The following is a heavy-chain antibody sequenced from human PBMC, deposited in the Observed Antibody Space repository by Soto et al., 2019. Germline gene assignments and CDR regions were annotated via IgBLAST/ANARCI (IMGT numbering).Heavy chain of an antibody. Sequence: SETLSLTCSVSGGSINSGGYFWSSIRQHPGKGLECIGYIYHSGITYYNPSLKSRVTISVDTSKNEFSLQLRSVTAADTAVYFCASFHNTSPGRFDPWGQGTLVTVSS. CDR2: IYHSGIT. CDR3: ASFHNTSPGRFDP. J-gene: IGHJ5*02. V-gene: IGHV4-31*03. CDR1: GGSINSGGYF. D-gene: IGHD1-20*01.